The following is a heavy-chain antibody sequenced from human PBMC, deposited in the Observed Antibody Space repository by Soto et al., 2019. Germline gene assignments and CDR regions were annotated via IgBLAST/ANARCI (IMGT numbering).Heavy chain of an antibody. D-gene: IGHD5-12*01. CDR3: ARDQGELATIY. CDR1: GGSISSGAYY. Sequence: SETLSLTCTVSGGSISSGAYYWSWIRQHPGKGLEWIGYIYYSGSTYYNPSLKSRVTISLDTSKNQFSLKLSSVTAADTAVYYCARDQGELATIYWGQGTLVTVSS. V-gene: IGHV4-31*03. CDR2: IYYSGST. J-gene: IGHJ4*02.